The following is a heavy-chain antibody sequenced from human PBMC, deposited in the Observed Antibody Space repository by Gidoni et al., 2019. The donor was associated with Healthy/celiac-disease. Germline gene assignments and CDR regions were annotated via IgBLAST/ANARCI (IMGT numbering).Heavy chain of an antibody. J-gene: IGHJ4*02. Sequence: QLQLQESGPGLVKPSETLSLTCPVSGGSISSSSYYWGWLRQPPGKGLEWIGSIYYSGSTYYNPSLKSRVTISVDTSKNQFSLKLSSVTAADTAVYYCASPVPGIAVAGTGDWGQGTLVTVSS. D-gene: IGHD6-19*01. CDR3: ASPVPGIAVAGTGD. V-gene: IGHV4-39*07. CDR1: GGSISSSSYY. CDR2: IYYSGST.